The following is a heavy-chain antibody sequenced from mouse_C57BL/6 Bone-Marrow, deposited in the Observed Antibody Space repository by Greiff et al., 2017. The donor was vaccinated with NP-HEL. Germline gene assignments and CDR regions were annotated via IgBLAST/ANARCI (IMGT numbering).Heavy chain of an antibody. Sequence: VQLQQPGAELVKPGASVKLSCKASGYTFTSYWMHWVKQRPGQGLEWIGMIHPNSGSTHYNEKFKSKATLTVDKSSSTAYMQLSSLTSEDSAVYYCARSPSITTVVARNFDVWGTGTTVTVSS. J-gene: IGHJ1*03. CDR2: IHPNSGST. D-gene: IGHD1-1*01. V-gene: IGHV1-64*01. CDR1: GYTFTSYW. CDR3: ARSPSITTVVARNFDV.